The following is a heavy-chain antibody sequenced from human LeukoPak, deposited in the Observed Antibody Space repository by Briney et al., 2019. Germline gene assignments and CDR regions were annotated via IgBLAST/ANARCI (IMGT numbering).Heavy chain of an antibody. J-gene: IGHJ3*02. V-gene: IGHV4-59*01. CDR3: ARDSPLERGDDAFDI. CDR1: GGSINSYF. Sequence: SETLSLTCTVSGGSINSYFWNWFRQPPGKGLEWIGYIYYSGSTNYNPSLKSRVTISVDTSKNQFSLKLSSVTAADTAVYYCARDSPLERGDDAFDIWGQGTMVTVSS. CDR2: IYYSGST. D-gene: IGHD3-10*01.